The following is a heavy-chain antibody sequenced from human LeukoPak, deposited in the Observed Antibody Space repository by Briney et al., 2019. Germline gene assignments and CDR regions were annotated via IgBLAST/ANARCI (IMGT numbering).Heavy chain of an antibody. CDR2: IYYSGST. CDR1: GGSISSGGYY. J-gene: IGHJ5*02. V-gene: IGHV4-31*03. CDR3: ARSAPSVEIGGWFDP. Sequence: SETLSVTCTVSGGSISSGGYYWSWIRQHPGKGLEWIGYIYYSGSTYYNPSLKSRVTISVDTSKNQFSLKLSSVTAADTAVYYCARSAPSVEIGGWFDPWGQGTLVTVSS.